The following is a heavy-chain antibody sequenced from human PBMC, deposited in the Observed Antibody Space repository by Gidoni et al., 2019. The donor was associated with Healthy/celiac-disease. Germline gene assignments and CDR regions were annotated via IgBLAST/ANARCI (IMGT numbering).Heavy chain of an antibody. J-gene: IGHJ5*02. CDR1: GGSVIGGSYD. Sequence: VQLQESGPGLVKPSETLSLTCTVSGGSVIGGSYDWSWLRQPPGKGLEWIGYIYYSGSTNYNPSLKSRVTISVDTSKNQFSLKLSSVTAADTAVYYWATENLYTMNGLGWFDPWGQGTLVTVSS. CDR2: IYYSGST. V-gene: IGHV4-61*01. D-gene: IGHD3-22*01. CDR3: ATENLYTMNGLGWFDP.